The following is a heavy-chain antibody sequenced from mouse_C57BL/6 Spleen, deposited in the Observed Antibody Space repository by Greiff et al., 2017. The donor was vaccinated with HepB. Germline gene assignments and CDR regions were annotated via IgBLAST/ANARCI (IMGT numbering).Heavy chain of an antibody. V-gene: IGHV5-4*01. CDR3: ARGGYYGNYLNAMDY. D-gene: IGHD2-1*01. Sequence: EVQVVESGGGLVKPGGSLKLSCAASGFTFSSYAMSWVRQTPEKRLEWVATISDGGSYTYYPDNVKGRFTISRDNAKNNLYLQMSHLKSEDTAMYYCARGGYYGNYLNAMDYWGQGTSVTVSS. CDR1: GFTFSSYA. CDR2: ISDGGSYT. J-gene: IGHJ4*01.